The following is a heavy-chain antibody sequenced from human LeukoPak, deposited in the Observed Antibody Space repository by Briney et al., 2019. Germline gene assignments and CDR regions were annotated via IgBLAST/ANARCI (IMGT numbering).Heavy chain of an antibody. J-gene: IGHJ4*02. Sequence: GSLRLSCAASGFNFSTYPMHWGRQAPGKGLEYVSSISTSGTYTYYVNSVKGRFSISRDNSKSTLYLHMGSLRAEDTAVYYCVRSDGDSSGYYFDFWGQGSLVSVSS. D-gene: IGHD3-22*01. CDR3: VRSDGDSSGYYFDF. CDR2: ISTSGTYT. CDR1: GFNFSTYP. V-gene: IGHV3-64*01.